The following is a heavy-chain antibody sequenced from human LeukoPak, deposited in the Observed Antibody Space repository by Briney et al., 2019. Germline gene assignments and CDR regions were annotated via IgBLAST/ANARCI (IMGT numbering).Heavy chain of an antibody. CDR2: ISYDGSNK. J-gene: IGHJ3*02. Sequence: GGSLRPSCAASGFTFSNYAMHWVRQAPGKGLEWVAVISYDGSNKYYADSVKGRFTISRDNSKNTLYLQMNSLRAEDTAVYYCARDVYYYDTSGYSDHDAFDIWGQGTMVTISS. CDR1: GFTFSNYA. CDR3: ARDVYYYDTSGYSDHDAFDI. D-gene: IGHD3-22*01. V-gene: IGHV3-30-3*01.